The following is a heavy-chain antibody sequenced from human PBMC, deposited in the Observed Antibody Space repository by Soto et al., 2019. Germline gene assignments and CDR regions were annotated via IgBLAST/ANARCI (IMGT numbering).Heavy chain of an antibody. V-gene: IGHV4-59*01. D-gene: IGHD2-15*01. CDR3: ARDAGGPADY. J-gene: IGHJ4*02. Sequence: SETLSLTCTVSVESISIYYWSWIRQPPGKGLGWIGYMYYSGSTNYNPSLKSRVTISVDTSKNQFPLKLSSVTAADTAVYYCARDAGGPADYWGQGTLVTVSS. CDR1: VESISIYY. CDR2: MYYSGST.